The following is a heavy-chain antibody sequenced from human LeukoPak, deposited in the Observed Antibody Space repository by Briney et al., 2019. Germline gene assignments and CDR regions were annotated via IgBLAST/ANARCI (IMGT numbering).Heavy chain of an antibody. D-gene: IGHD3-22*01. CDR3: ARAVNYYDSSGYYSKNFDY. CDR1: GFTFSSYE. J-gene: IGHJ4*02. V-gene: IGHV3-48*03. CDR2: ISSSGSTI. Sequence: GGSLRLSCAASGFTFSSYEMNWVRQAPGKGLEWVSYISSSGSTIYYADSVKGRFTISRDNAKNSLYLQMNSLRAEDTAVYYCARAVNYYDSSGYYSKNFDYWGQGTLVTVSS.